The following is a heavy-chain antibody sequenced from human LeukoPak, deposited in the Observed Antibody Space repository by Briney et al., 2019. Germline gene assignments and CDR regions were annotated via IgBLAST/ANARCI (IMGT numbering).Heavy chain of an antibody. D-gene: IGHD4-23*01. CDR3: ARGVYGGSPPYYFDY. Sequence: PSETLSLTCTVSGGSISSGGYYWSWIRQPPGKGLEWIGYIYHSGSTYYNASLKSRVTISVDKSKNQFLLKVGSATAADTAVYYCARGVYGGSPPYYFDYWGKGTLVTVSS. V-gene: IGHV4-30-2*01. CDR2: IYHSGST. J-gene: IGHJ4*02. CDR1: GGSISSGGYY.